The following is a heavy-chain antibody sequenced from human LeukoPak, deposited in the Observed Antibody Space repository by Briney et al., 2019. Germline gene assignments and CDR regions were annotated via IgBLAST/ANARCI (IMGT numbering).Heavy chain of an antibody. Sequence: PGGSLRLSCAASGFTFSTYAMRWVRQAPGKGLEWVSSIGRTGDDTYYADSVKGRFTISRDNSKNMLFLQMNSLRAEDTAVYYCARGVMVARLYYFDYWGRGILVTVSS. V-gene: IGHV3-23*01. CDR1: GFTFSTYA. CDR2: IGRTGDDT. D-gene: IGHD2-15*01. CDR3: ARGVMVARLYYFDY. J-gene: IGHJ4*02.